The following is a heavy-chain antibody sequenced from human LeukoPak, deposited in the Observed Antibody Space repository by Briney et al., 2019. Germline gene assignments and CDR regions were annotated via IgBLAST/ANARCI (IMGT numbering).Heavy chain of an antibody. CDR3: ARHVLGRGGDYYFFYMDV. CDR2: VYYTGRT. Sequence: PSETLSLTCSVSGDSISSFSCSSYFWAWIRQPPGMGLEWIGNVYYTGRTYSNPSLRSRVTVSVDTSKNQFSLRLSSVTAADTAVYYCARHVLGRGGDYYFFYMDVWGKGTTGTVSS. J-gene: IGHJ6*03. D-gene: IGHD3-16*01. CDR1: GDSISSFSCSSYF. V-gene: IGHV4-39*01.